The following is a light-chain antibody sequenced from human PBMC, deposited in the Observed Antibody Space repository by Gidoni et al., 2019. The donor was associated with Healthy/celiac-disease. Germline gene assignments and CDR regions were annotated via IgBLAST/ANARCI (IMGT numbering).Light chain of an antibody. CDR2: GAS. J-gene: IGKJ2*01. V-gene: IGKV3-20*01. CDR1: KSVSSSY. CDR3: QQYGSSPSYT. Sequence: VLTQSPGTLSLSPGERATLSCRASKSVSSSYLDWYQQKPGQAPRLLIYGASSRATGIPDRFSGSGSGTDFTLTISRLEPEDFAEYYCQQYGSSPSYTFGQGTKLEIK.